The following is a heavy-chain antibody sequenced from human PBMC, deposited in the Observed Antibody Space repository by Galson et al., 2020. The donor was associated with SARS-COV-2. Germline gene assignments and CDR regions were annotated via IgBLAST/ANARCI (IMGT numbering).Heavy chain of an antibody. J-gene: IGHJ4*02. CDR1: GFTLSSYG. Sequence: GGSLRLSCAASGFTLSSYGMHWVRQAPGKGLEWVAVISYDGSNKYYADSVKGRFTISRDNSKNTLYLQMNSLRTEDTAVYYCAKVEQIFMITFGGGYFDYWGRGTLVTVSS. V-gene: IGHV3-30*18. CDR3: AKVEQIFMITFGGGYFDY. D-gene: IGHD3-16*01. CDR2: ISYDGSNK.